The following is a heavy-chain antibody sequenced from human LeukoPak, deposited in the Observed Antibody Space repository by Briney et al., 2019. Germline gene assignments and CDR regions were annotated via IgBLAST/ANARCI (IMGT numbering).Heavy chain of an antibody. Sequence: PSETLSLTCTVSGGSISSYYWSWIRQPPGKGLEWIGYIYYSGSTNYNPSLKSRVTISVDTSKNQFSLKLSSVTAADTAVYYCARLAVAGTGEDYWGQGTLVTASS. CDR1: GGSISSYY. CDR3: ARLAVAGTGEDY. J-gene: IGHJ4*02. CDR2: IYYSGST. D-gene: IGHD6-19*01. V-gene: IGHV4-59*01.